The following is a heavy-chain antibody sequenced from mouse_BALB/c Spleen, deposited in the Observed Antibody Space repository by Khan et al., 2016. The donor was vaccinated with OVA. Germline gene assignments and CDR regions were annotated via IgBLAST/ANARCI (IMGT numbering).Heavy chain of an antibody. V-gene: IGHV1S136*01. J-gene: IGHJ3*01. D-gene: IGHD2-12*01. Sequence: MQLEESGPEVVEPGTSVKLSCKASGYTFTSYVMHWVKQKPGQGLEWIGYIYPFNDATKYNEKFTGKVTLTSDKSSSTAYMELSSLTSEDSAVYCCAAVGTYDVSFAYWGQGTLVTVSA. CDR2: IYPFNDAT. CDR3: AAVGTYDVSFAY. CDR1: GYTFTSYV.